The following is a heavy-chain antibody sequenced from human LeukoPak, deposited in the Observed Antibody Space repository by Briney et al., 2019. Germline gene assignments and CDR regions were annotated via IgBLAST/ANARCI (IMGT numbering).Heavy chain of an antibody. CDR3: AKDRTAQNFDWYPYHFDS. V-gene: IGHV3-23*01. Sequence: GGSLRLSCAASGFTFSNYAMTWVRQAPGKGLEWVSGISGSGGTTYYADSVKGRFTISRDNSKNTLDLQMNSLRVEDTAIYYCAKDRTAQNFDWYPYHFDSWGPGTLVTVSS. CDR2: ISGSGGTT. CDR1: GFTFSNYA. D-gene: IGHD3-9*01. J-gene: IGHJ4*02.